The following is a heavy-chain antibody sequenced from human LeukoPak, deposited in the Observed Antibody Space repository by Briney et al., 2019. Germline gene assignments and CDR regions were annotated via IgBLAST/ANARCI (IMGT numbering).Heavy chain of an antibody. CDR2: ISAYNGNT. D-gene: IGHD6-19*01. V-gene: IGHV1-18*01. Sequence: ASLKGSCKASGDTFTSDGVSWVRQAPGQGLEWMGCISAYNGNTNYAQKLQGRVTMTTDTSTSTAYMELRSLRSDDTAVYYCARDRKSGWPRDDAFDIWGQGTMVTVSS. CDR1: GDTFTSDG. CDR3: ARDRKSGWPRDDAFDI. J-gene: IGHJ3*02.